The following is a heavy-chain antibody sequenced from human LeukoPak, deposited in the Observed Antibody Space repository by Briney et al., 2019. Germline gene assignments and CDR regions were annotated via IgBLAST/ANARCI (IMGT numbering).Heavy chain of an antibody. CDR3: ARADYGDRQGYKWFDP. V-gene: IGHV3-21*01. J-gene: IGHJ5*02. CDR2: ISSSSSYI. D-gene: IGHD4-17*01. Sequence: GGSLRLSCAASGFTFSSYSMNWVRQAPGKGLEWVSSISSSSSYIYYADSVKGRFTISRDNAKNSLYLQMNSLRAEDTAVYYCARADYGDRQGYKWFDPWGQGTLVTVSS. CDR1: GFTFSSYS.